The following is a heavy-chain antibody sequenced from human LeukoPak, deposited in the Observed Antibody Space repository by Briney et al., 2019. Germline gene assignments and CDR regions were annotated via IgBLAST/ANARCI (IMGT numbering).Heavy chain of an antibody. Sequence: SETLSLTCTVSGGSISSYYWSWIRQPPGKGLEWIGEINHSGSTNYNPSLKSRVTISVDTSKNQFSLKLSSVTAADTAVYYCASTNGGDWGQGTLVTVSS. CDR2: INHSGST. CDR3: ASTNGGD. CDR1: GGSISSYY. D-gene: IGHD3-16*01. J-gene: IGHJ4*02. V-gene: IGHV4-34*01.